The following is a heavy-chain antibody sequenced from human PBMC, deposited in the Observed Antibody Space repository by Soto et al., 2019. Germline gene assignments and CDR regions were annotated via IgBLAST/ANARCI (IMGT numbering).Heavy chain of an antibody. Sequence: QVQLVQSGAEVKKPGASVKVSCKASGYTFTSYGISWVRQAPGQGLEWMGWISAYNGGTNYAQKFQGRVTMTRDTSISTAYMELSRLRSDDTAVYYCAREFYSGWPGIDYWGQGTLVTVSS. J-gene: IGHJ4*02. CDR2: ISAYNGGT. CDR3: AREFYSGWPGIDY. D-gene: IGHD5-12*01. V-gene: IGHV1-18*04. CDR1: GYTFTSYG.